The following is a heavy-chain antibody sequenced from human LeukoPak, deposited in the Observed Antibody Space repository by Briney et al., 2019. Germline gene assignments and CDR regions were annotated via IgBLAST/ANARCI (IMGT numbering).Heavy chain of an antibody. CDR2: VINSGGST. V-gene: IGHV3-23*01. CDR1: GFTFSSYA. CDR3: AKDEGGQWPDWYFDL. J-gene: IGHJ2*01. Sequence: PGGSLRLSCAASGFTFSSYAMSWVRQAPGKGLEWVSTVINSGGSTYYADSVKGRFTISRDNSKNTLYLQMNSLRVEDTAVYYCAKDEGGQWPDWYFDLWGRGTLVTVSS. D-gene: IGHD6-19*01.